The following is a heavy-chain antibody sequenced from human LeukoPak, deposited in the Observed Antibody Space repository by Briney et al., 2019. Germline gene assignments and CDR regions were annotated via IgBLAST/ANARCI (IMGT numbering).Heavy chain of an antibody. CDR1: GFTFSSYG. V-gene: IGHV3-23*01. Sequence: GGSLRLSCAASGFTFSSYGMSWVRQAPGKGLEWVSGINGGGGSTYYADSVKGRFTISRDNSKNTLYLQMNSLRAEDTAVYYCAKGVRGWSTFDYWGQGTLVTVSS. J-gene: IGHJ4*02. D-gene: IGHD6-19*01. CDR3: AKGVRGWSTFDY. CDR2: INGGGGST.